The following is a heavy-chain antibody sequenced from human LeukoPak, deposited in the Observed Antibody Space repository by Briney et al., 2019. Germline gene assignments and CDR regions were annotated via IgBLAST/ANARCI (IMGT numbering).Heavy chain of an antibody. CDR1: GFTFSSYE. Sequence: QPGGSLRLSCAASGFTFSSYEMNWVRQAPGKGLEWVSYISSSGSTIYYADSVKGRFTISRDNAKNSLYLQMNGLRAEDTAVYYCASWDYYGMDIWGQGTTVTVSS. V-gene: IGHV3-48*03. CDR2: ISSSGSTI. J-gene: IGHJ6*02. D-gene: IGHD7-27*01. CDR3: ASWDYYGMDI.